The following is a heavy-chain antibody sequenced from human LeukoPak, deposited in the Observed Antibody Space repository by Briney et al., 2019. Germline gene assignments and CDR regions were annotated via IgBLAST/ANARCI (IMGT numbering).Heavy chain of an antibody. D-gene: IGHD3-22*01. CDR3: AKQVLYDSSVY. J-gene: IGHJ4*02. CDR2: ISGSGGST. CDR1: GFTFSSYA. V-gene: IGHV3-23*01. Sequence: GGSLRLSCAASGFTFSSYAMSWVRQAPGKGLEWVSAISGSGGSTYYADSVKGRFTISRDNSKNTLYLQRNSLRAEDTAVYYCAKQVLYDSSVYWGQGTLVTVSS.